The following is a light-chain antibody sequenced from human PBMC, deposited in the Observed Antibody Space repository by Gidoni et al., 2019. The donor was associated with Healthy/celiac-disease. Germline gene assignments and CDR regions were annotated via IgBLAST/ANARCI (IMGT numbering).Light chain of an antibody. CDR3: SSYTRSSTYVV. CDR1: SRSVGGYNY. Sequence: QSALTQPASVSASPGQSITIPCTGTSRSVGGYNYVSWYQQHPGKAPKLMIYEVSNRPSGVSNRFSGSKSGNTASLTISGLQAEDEADYYCSSYTRSSTYVVFGGGTKLTVL. V-gene: IGLV2-14*01. J-gene: IGLJ2*01. CDR2: EVS.